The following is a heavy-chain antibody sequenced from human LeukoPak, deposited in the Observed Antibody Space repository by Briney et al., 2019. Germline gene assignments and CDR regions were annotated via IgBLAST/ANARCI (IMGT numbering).Heavy chain of an antibody. Sequence: GGSLRLSCAASGFTVSSNYMSWVRQAPGKGLEWVSVIYSGGSTYYADSVKGRFTISRDNSKNTLYLQMNSLRAEDTAVYYCARYYCSGGSCYSPYWGQGTLVTVSS. D-gene: IGHD2-15*01. CDR1: GFTVSSNY. CDR2: IYSGGST. V-gene: IGHV3-53*01. CDR3: ARYYCSGGSCYSPY. J-gene: IGHJ4*02.